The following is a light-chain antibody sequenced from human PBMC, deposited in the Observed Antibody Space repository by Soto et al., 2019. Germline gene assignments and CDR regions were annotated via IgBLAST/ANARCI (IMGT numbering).Light chain of an antibody. V-gene: IGKV4-1*01. CDR2: CAS. J-gene: IGKJ1*01. CDR1: QSVLYSSNNKNY. CDR3: QQYYSTRT. Sequence: DIVMTQSPDSLAVSLGERATINCKSSQSVLYSSNNKNYLAWYQQKPGQPPKLLIYCASTRESGVPDRFSGSASGTDFTLTISSLQAEDVAVYYCQQYYSTRTFGQGTKVEIK.